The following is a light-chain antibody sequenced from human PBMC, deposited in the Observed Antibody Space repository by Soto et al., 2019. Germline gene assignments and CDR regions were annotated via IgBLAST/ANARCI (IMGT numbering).Light chain of an antibody. J-gene: IGLJ3*02. V-gene: IGLV1-44*01. CDR3: STWDDSLNAWV. Sequence: QSALTQPPSASGTPGQRVSISCSGSSSNIGDRDVDWYQQVPGTAPKLLIYGLNQRPSGVPDRFSASKSGASASLAISGLQLEDEAVYYCSTWDDSLNAWVFGGGTQLTVL. CDR2: GLN. CDR1: SSNIGDRD.